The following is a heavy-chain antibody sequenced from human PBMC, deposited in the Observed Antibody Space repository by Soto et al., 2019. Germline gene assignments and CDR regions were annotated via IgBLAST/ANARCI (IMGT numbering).Heavy chain of an antibody. J-gene: IGHJ4*02. Sequence: GGSLRLSCTASGFTFSSYAMHWVRQAPGKGLEWVAFISHDGNTTYYADSVKGRFSISRDNSKNTLYLQMNSLRTEDTAMFYCARPRYYYDSNTYSDGHPADYWGLGTLVTVSS. CDR1: GFTFSSYA. CDR2: ISHDGNTT. V-gene: IGHV3-30-3*01. CDR3: ARPRYYYDSNTYSDGHPADY. D-gene: IGHD3-22*01.